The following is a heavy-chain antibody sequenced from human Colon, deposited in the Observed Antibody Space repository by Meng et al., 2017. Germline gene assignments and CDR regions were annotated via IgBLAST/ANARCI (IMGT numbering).Heavy chain of an antibody. CDR1: GGSVSSGDYY. D-gene: IGHD2-21*02. CDR2: VYYTGNT. CDR3: ARVNGDFDEAWFDP. J-gene: IGHJ5*02. Sequence: QVQLEESGPGLVRPSETPSLPCTVSGGSVSSGDYYWSWIRQPPGKGLEWLGYVYYTGNTNYNPSLKNRVTISLDTSNNQFSLKLTSMTAADAAIYYCARVNGDFDEAWFDPWGQGTLVTVSS. V-gene: IGHV4-61*08.